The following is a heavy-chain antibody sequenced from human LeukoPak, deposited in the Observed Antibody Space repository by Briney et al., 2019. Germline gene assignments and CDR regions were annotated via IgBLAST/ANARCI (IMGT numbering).Heavy chain of an antibody. Sequence: PGGPLRLSRAASGFTLRDSYMPWLRQATGKGLERVSYINNSGNAIYYEDSVNGRFTISKDNVKSSLYLQMNSLRAEDSGVYYCGRGHWGLDYWGQGTLVTVSS. CDR2: INNSGNAI. J-gene: IGHJ4*02. CDR3: GRGHWGLDY. CDR1: GFTLRDSY. D-gene: IGHD7-27*01. V-gene: IGHV3-11*04.